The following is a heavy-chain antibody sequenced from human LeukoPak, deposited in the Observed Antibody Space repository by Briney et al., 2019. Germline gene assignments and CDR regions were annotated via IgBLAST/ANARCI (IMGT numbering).Heavy chain of an antibody. CDR2: MSSGGGL. Sequence: SLRLSCAASGFSLSTYRMSWLRQAPGKGLEWVSTMSSGGGLYYADSVKGRFTMSRDNAKNSVYLEMNNLRAEDTAVFYCARDSSAWSRDYWGQGTLVIVS. V-gene: IGHV3-21*06. J-gene: IGHJ4*02. CDR1: GFSLSTYR. D-gene: IGHD6-19*01. CDR3: ARDSSAWSRDY.